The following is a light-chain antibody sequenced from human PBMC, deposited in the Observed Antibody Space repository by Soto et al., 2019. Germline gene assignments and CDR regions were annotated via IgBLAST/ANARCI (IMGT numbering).Light chain of an antibody. CDR1: QSVSSN. Sequence: EIVMTQSPATLSVSPGERATLSCRASQSVSSNLAWYQQKPGQVPRLLIYGASTRATGIPARFSGSASGTDFTLTISSLQSEDFAVYYCQQYDNWPYTFGQGTKLEIK. V-gene: IGKV3-15*01. CDR3: QQYDNWPYT. J-gene: IGKJ2*01. CDR2: GAS.